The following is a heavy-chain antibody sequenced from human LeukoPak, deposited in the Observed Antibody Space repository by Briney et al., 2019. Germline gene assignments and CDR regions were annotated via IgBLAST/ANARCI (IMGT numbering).Heavy chain of an antibody. CDR3: ARMVRYYDSSGYPIQRDYYYGMDV. CDR2: INAGNGNT. J-gene: IGHJ6*02. CDR1: GYTFTSYA. D-gene: IGHD3-22*01. V-gene: IGHV1-3*01. Sequence: ASVKVSCKASGYTFTSYAMHWVRQAPGQRLEWMGWINAGNGNTKYSQKFQGRVTITRDTSASIAYMELSSLRSEDTAVYYCARMVRYYDSSGYPIQRDYYYGMDVWGQGTTVTVSS.